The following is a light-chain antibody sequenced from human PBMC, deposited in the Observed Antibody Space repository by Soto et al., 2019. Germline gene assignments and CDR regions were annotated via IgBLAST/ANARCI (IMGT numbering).Light chain of an antibody. CDR1: QSVSIR. CDR3: QQTYTTPEIT. J-gene: IGKJ5*01. CDR2: GAS. V-gene: IGKV3-20*01. Sequence: VLTQSPGTLSLSPGERATLSFRASQSVSIRLAWYQDXSGQAXRLXIYGASTRATGIPDRFSGSGSGTDFTLTISSLQPEDFAIYYCQQTYTTPEITFGQGTRLEIK.